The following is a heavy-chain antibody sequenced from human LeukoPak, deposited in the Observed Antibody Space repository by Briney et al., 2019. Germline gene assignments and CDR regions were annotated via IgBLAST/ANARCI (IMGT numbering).Heavy chain of an antibody. V-gene: IGHV4-31*03. J-gene: IGHJ2*01. Sequence: SETLSLTCTVSGGSISSGGFYWSWIRQRPGKGLELIGYIYSSGSTYYSPSLKSRVTISVDTSKNQFSLKLSSVTAADTAVYYCARGNYDFWSGPVYFDLWGRGTLVTVSS. CDR3: ARGNYDFWSGPVYFDL. CDR1: GGSISSGGFY. CDR2: IYSSGST. D-gene: IGHD3-3*01.